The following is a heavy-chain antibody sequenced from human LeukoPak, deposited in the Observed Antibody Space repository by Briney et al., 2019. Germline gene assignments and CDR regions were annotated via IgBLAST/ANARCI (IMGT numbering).Heavy chain of an antibody. J-gene: IGHJ3*02. CDR2: IYTSGST. CDR1: GGSISSGSYY. Sequence: SQTLSLTRTVSGGSISSGSYYWSWIRQPAGKGLEWIGRIYTSGSTNYNPSLKSRVTISVDTSKNQFSLKLRSVTAADTAVYYCAREGRYYYDSSGYTSVGAFDIWGQGTMVTVSS. V-gene: IGHV4-61*02. CDR3: AREGRYYYDSSGYTSVGAFDI. D-gene: IGHD3-22*01.